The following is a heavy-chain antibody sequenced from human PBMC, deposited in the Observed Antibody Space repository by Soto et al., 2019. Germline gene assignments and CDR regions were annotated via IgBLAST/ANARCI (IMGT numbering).Heavy chain of an antibody. CDR3: ARSRQSSAYGSGRIDAFDI. V-gene: IGHV3-53*01. CDR1: GFTVSSNY. J-gene: IGHJ3*02. Sequence: ESGGGLIQPGGSLRLSCAASGFTVSSNYMSWVRQAPGKGLEWVSVIYSGGSTYYADSVKGRFTISRDNSKNTLYLQMNSLRAEDTAVYYCARSRQSSAYGSGRIDAFDIWGQGTMVTVSS. CDR2: IYSGGST. D-gene: IGHD3-10*01.